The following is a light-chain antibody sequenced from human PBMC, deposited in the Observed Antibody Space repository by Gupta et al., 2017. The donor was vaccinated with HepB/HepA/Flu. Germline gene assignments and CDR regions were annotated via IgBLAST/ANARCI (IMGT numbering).Light chain of an antibody. V-gene: IGLV2-14*03. Sequence: QSALTQPASVSGSPGPSITISCTGTSSDVGSYNYVSWYQQHPGKAPKLMIFDVSYRPSGVSNRFSGSKSGNTASLTISGLQAEDEADYYCSSYTSISTLDVVFAGGTKLTVL. CDR1: SSDVGSYNY. CDR2: DVS. CDR3: SSYTSISTLDVV. J-gene: IGLJ2*01.